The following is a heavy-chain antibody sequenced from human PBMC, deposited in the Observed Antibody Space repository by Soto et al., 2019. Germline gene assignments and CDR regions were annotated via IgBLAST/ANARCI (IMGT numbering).Heavy chain of an antibody. CDR3: ARERDEGVDATPFDY. Sequence: QVQLQESGPGLVKPSETLSLTCTVSGGSISGYYWSWIRQPPGKGLEWIGYIYSSGSTNYNPSLTSRVTISVDTSKNQFSLKLTSVTAADTAVYYCARERDEGVDATPFDYWGQGTLVTVSS. J-gene: IGHJ4*02. D-gene: IGHD2-15*01. CDR2: IYSSGST. V-gene: IGHV4-59*01. CDR1: GGSISGYY.